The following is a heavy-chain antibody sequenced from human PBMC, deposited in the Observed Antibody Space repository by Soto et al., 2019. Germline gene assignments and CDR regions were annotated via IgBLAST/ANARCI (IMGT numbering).Heavy chain of an antibody. V-gene: IGHV3-48*02. CDR2: ISSSSWNI. Sequence: EVQLVESGGGLVQPGGSLRLSCAASGFTFSSYSMNWVRQAPGKGPEWVSYISSSSWNIYYADSVKGRFTISRDNAKNSLYLQMNSLRDEDTAVYYCARDKVESSGWPDFDYWGQGTLVTVSS. CDR1: GFTFSSYS. D-gene: IGHD6-19*01. CDR3: ARDKVESSGWPDFDY. J-gene: IGHJ4*02.